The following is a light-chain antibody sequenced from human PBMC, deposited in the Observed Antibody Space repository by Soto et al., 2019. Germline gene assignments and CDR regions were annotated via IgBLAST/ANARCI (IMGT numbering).Light chain of an antibody. CDR3: QSYDASLSGSV. CDR2: GNP. CDR1: SSDIGAGYD. V-gene: IGLV1-40*01. J-gene: IGLJ7*01. Sequence: QAVVTQPPSVSGAPGQRVTISCTGSSSDIGAGYDVHWYQQLPGTAPKLLIRGNPNRPSGVSDRFSGSKSGTSASLAITGLQAEDEADYYCQSYDASLSGSVFGGGTQLTVL.